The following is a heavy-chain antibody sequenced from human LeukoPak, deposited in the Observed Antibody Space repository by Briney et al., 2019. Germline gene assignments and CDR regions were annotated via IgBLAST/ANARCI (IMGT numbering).Heavy chain of an antibody. CDR3: ARAPFYSGLDF. J-gene: IGHJ4*02. Sequence: GGSLRLSCAASGFTFSSYAMHWVRQAPGEGLEWVAMISYDGTNKYYADSVKGRFTISRDNSQNTLYLQMNSLRAEDTAVYYCARAPFYSGLDFWGQGTLVTVSS. CDR1: GFTFSSYA. D-gene: IGHD1-26*01. CDR2: ISYDGTNK. V-gene: IGHV3-30-3*01.